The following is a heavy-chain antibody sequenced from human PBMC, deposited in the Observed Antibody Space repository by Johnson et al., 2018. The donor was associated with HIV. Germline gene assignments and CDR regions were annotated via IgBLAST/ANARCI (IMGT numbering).Heavy chain of an antibody. CDR2: ISSNGGKT. CDR3: AREGRTGPDTFDI. CDR1: RFTFSAYP. Sequence: VQLMESGGGLVQPGGSLRLSCAASRFTFSAYPMHWVRQAPGKGLEYVSAISSNGGKTYYADSVKGRFTIARDNSKNTLFLQMNGLRAEDTAVYYCAREGRTGPDTFDIWGQGTMLTVSS. J-gene: IGHJ3*02. V-gene: IGHV3-64*07.